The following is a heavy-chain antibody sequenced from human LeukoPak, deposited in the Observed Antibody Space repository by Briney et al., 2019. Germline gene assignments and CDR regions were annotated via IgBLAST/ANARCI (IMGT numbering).Heavy chain of an antibody. CDR1: GFTFSSYA. D-gene: IGHD3-22*01. CDR2: ITGDGGTA. CDR3: ARAYGSSGYYQLPIDY. Sequence: GGSLRLSCAASGFTFSSYAMSWVRQVPGKGLEWVSSITGDGGTADYADSVKGRFTISRDNSKNTLYLQMNSLRAEDTAVYSCARAYGSSGYYQLPIDYWGQGTLVTVSS. V-gene: IGHV3-23*01. J-gene: IGHJ4*02.